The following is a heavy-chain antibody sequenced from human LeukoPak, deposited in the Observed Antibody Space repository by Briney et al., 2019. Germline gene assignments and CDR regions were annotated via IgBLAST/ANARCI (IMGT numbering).Heavy chain of an antibody. Sequence: GGSLRLSCVVSGFTFSSYEMNWVRQAPGKGLEWVAVIWYDGSNKYYADSVKGRFTISRDNSKNTLYLQMNSLRAEDTAVYYCARAPYRATEYYYYYYMDVWGTGTTVTVSS. CDR1: GFTFSSYE. D-gene: IGHD5-12*01. J-gene: IGHJ6*03. V-gene: IGHV3-33*08. CDR3: ARAPYRATEYYYYYYMDV. CDR2: IWYDGSNK.